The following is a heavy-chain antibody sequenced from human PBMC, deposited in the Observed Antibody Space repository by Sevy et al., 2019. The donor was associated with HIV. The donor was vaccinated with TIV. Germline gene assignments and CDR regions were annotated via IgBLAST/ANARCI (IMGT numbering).Heavy chain of an antibody. CDR2: ISSSSSYI. Sequence: GGSLRLSCAASGFTFSSYSMNWVRQAPGKGLEWVSSISSSSSYIYYADSVKGRFTISRDNAKNSLYLQMNSLRAEDTAVYYCARERLAATTSDYFDYWGQGTLVTVSS. J-gene: IGHJ4*02. V-gene: IGHV3-21*01. D-gene: IGHD3-3*02. CDR1: GFTFSSYS. CDR3: ARERLAATTSDYFDY.